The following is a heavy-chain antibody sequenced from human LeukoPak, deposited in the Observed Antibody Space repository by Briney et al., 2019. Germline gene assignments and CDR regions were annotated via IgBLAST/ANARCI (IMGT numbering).Heavy chain of an antibody. CDR2: INPNSGGT. D-gene: IGHD6-6*01. CDR3: ARRRIATYGMDV. Sequence: ASVKVSCKASGYTFTGYYMHWVRQAPGQGLEWMGWINPNSGGTNYAKKFQGRVTMTRDTSISTAYMELSRLRSDDTAVYYCARRRIATYGMDVWGQGTTVTVSS. J-gene: IGHJ6*02. CDR1: GYTFTGYY. V-gene: IGHV1-2*02.